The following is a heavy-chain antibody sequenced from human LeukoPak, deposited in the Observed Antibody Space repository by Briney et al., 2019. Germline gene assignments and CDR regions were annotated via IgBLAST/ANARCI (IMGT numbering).Heavy chain of an antibody. CDR3: ARADGWGFPHY. CDR1: GGSISSHY. CDR2: IYYSGST. D-gene: IGHD7-27*01. J-gene: IGHJ4*02. V-gene: IGHV4-59*11. Sequence: SETLSLTCTVSGGSISSHYWSWIRQPPGKGLEWIGYIYYSGSTYYNPSLKSRVTISVDTSKNQFSLKLSSVTAADTAVYYCARADGWGFPHYWGQGTLVTVSS.